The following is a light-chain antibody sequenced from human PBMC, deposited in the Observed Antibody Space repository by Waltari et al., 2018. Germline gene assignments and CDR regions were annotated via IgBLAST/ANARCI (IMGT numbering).Light chain of an antibody. CDR3: QHYESLPVT. Sequence: EIVLTQSPGPLSLSPGERATLSCRASQSISQYLAWYQQKPGQAPRLLIYHASSRAAGIPDRFSGSGSGTDFSLSISRLEPEDFAVYYCQHYESLPVTFGQGTKVEIK. V-gene: IGKV3-20*01. CDR2: HAS. J-gene: IGKJ1*01. CDR1: QSISQY.